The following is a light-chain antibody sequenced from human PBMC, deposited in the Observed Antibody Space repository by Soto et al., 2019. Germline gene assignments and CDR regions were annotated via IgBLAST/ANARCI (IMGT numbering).Light chain of an antibody. CDR1: STDVGDSNH. CDR2: DVT. Sequence: QSALTQPASVSGPPGQSITISCTGTSTDVGDSNHVSWYQQHPGKAPKLVISDVTYRPSGVSNRFSGSKSGSTASLTISGLQTEDEADYYCGEFTTTYVFGTGTKVTVL. CDR3: GEFTTTYV. J-gene: IGLJ1*01. V-gene: IGLV2-14*01.